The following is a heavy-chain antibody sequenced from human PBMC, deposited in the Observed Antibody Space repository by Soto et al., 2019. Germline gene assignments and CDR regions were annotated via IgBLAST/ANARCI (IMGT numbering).Heavy chain of an antibody. D-gene: IGHD2-21*02. CDR1: GFSLSTSGVG. CDR2: IYWDDDK. V-gene: IGHV2-5*02. CDR3: IQSRCGGDCLQSYASHYYYGMDV. J-gene: IGHJ6*02. Sequence: QITLKESGPTLVKPTQTLTLTCTFSGFSLSTSGVGVGWIRQPPGKALEWLALIYWDDDKRYSPSLRSRLTISKSNSKTQVVLTMTNMDPVDTATYHCIQSRCGGDCLQSYASHYYYGMDVWGQGTTVTVSS.